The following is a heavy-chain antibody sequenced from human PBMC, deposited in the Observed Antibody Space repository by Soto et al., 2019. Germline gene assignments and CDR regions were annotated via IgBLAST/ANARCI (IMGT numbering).Heavy chain of an antibody. J-gene: IGHJ6*03. V-gene: IGHV1-69*02. CDR3: ARGGGSSWYSVDYYYMDV. CDR1: GGTFSSYT. CDR2: IIPILGIA. Sequence: GASLKVSCKASGGTFSSYTISWARQAPEQGLEWMGRIIPILGIANYAQKFQGRVTITADKSTSTAYMELSSLRSEYTAVYYCARGGGSSWYSVDYYYMDVWRKGTTVTVSS. D-gene: IGHD6-13*01.